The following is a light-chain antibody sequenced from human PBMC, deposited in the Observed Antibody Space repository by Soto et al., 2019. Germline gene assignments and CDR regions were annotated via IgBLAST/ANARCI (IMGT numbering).Light chain of an antibody. CDR2: DGS. CDR1: RTDVGGYNF. CDR3: FSYAGSSAPYV. V-gene: IGLV2-23*01. Sequence: QSALTQPASLSGSPGQSITISCTGTRTDVGGYNFVSWYQQHPGKPPKLMMYDGSKRPSGLSNRFAGYKSGNTASLTISGLQAEDEADYYCFSYAGSSAPYVFGTGTQLTVL. J-gene: IGLJ1*01.